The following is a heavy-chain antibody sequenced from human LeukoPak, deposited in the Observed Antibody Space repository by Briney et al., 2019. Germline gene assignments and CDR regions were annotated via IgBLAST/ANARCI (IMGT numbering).Heavy chain of an antibody. J-gene: IGHJ4*02. V-gene: IGHV1-3*01. Sequence: ASVKVSCKASGYTFTSYAMHWVRQAPGQRLEWMGWINAGNGNTKYSQKFQGRVTITRDTSASTAYMELSSLRSEDTAVYYCAAGRDFWSGYYLSYFDYWGQGTLVTVSS. D-gene: IGHD3-3*01. CDR3: AAGRDFWSGYYLSYFDY. CDR2: INAGNGNT. CDR1: GYTFTSYA.